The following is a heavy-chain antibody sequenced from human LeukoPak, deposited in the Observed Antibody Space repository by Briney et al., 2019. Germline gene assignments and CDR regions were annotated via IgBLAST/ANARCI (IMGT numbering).Heavy chain of an antibody. V-gene: IGHV3-7*01. Sequence: GGSLRLSCAASGFTFSHYGMHWVRQAPGKGLEWVANINEDGGDRNYVDSLKGRFTISRDNAKNSLYLQMNSLRVEDTAVYYCARDAAYGYDRFDYWGQGTQVTVSS. CDR3: ARDAAYGYDRFDY. CDR2: INEDGGDR. J-gene: IGHJ4*02. D-gene: IGHD5-18*01. CDR1: GFTFSHYG.